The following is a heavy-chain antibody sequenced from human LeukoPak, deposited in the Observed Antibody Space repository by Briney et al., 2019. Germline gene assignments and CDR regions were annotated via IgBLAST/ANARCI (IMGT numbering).Heavy chain of an antibody. CDR1: VFTSTSYV. Sequence: RGSLRLSCAPSVFTSTSYVTSWVRQAPRKGLEWVSAISGSGGSTYYADSVKGRFTISRDNSKNTLYLQMNSLRAEDTAVYYCAKGPLPLAAPDYWGQGTLVTVSS. CDR3: AKGPLPLAAPDY. V-gene: IGHV3-23*01. D-gene: IGHD6-13*01. CDR2: ISGSGGST. J-gene: IGHJ4*02.